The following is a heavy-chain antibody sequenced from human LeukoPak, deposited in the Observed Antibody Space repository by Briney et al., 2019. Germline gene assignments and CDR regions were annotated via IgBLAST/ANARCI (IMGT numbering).Heavy chain of an antibody. J-gene: IGHJ6*02. Sequence: ASAKVSCTASGYTFTSYAMNWVRQAPGQGLEWMGWINTNTGNPTYAQGFTGRFVFSLDTSVSTAYLQISSLKAEDTAVYYCARDLFYCSSTSCYNYYYYGMDVWGQGTTVTVSS. CDR3: ARDLFYCSSTSCYNYYYYGMDV. CDR1: GYTFTSYA. D-gene: IGHD2-2*02. CDR2: INTNTGNP. V-gene: IGHV7-4-1*02.